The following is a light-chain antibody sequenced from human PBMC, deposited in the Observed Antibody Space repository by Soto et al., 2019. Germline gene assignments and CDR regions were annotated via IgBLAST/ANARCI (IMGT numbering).Light chain of an antibody. CDR3: CSYADGSIYF. CDR1: SRDVGAYDY. J-gene: IGLJ1*01. Sequence: QSVLTQPASVSGSPGQSITISCTGTSRDVGAYDYVSWYLQYPDKAPQLLIYYVDHRPSGVSSRFSSSKSGNTASLTISGLQAEDEGDYYCCSYADGSIYFFGTGTKLTVL. CDR2: YVD. V-gene: IGLV2-14*03.